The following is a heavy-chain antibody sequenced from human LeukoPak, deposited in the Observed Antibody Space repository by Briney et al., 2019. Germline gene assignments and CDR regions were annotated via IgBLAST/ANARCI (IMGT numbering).Heavy chain of an antibody. Sequence: GGSLRLSCATSGFTFSDYAMSWVRQAPGKGLEWVSVISGIGSATYYADSVKGRFTISRDNSKNTLYLQMNSLRAEDTAVYYCARGAFDYYDSSGLYYFDYWGQGTLVTVSS. CDR2: ISGIGSAT. V-gene: IGHV3-23*01. CDR1: GFTFSDYA. D-gene: IGHD3-22*01. J-gene: IGHJ4*02. CDR3: ARGAFDYYDSSGLYYFDY.